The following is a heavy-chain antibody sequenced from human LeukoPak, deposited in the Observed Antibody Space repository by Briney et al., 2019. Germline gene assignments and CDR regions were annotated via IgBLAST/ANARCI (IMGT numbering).Heavy chain of an antibody. CDR1: GFTFSSYA. J-gene: IGHJ4*02. Sequence: QPGRSLRLSCAASGFTFSSYAMHWVRQAPGKGLEWVAVISYDGSNKYYADSVKGRFTISRDNSKNTLYLQMNSLRAEDTAVYYCARDWDYGGIPRYFDYWGQGTLVTVSS. CDR3: ARDWDYGGIPRYFDY. D-gene: IGHD4-23*01. V-gene: IGHV3-30-3*01. CDR2: ISYDGSNK.